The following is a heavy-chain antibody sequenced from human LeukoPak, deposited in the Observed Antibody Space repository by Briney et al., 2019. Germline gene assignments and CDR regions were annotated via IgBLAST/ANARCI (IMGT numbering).Heavy chain of an antibody. J-gene: IGHJ6*02. Sequence: ASVKVSCKASGYTFTSYGISWVRQAPGQGLEWMGWISAYNGNTNYAQKLQGRVTMTTDTSTSTAYMELRSLRSDDTAVYYCARDSYYDFWSGYYTYYYYYGMDVWGQGTMVTVSS. D-gene: IGHD3-3*01. CDR1: GYTFTSYG. CDR2: ISAYNGNT. V-gene: IGHV1-18*01. CDR3: ARDSYYDFWSGYYTYYYYYGMDV.